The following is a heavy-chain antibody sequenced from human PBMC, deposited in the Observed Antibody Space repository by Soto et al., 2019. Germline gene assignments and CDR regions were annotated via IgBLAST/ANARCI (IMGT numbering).Heavy chain of an antibody. CDR2: ISAYNGNT. D-gene: IGHD2-15*01. CDR3: ARVPRSGGTLYYSYGMDV. Sequence: ASVKVSCKASGYTFTSYGISWVRQAPGQGLEWMGWISAYNGNTNYAQKLQGRVTMTTDTSTSPAYMELRSLRSDDTAVYYCARVPRSGGTLYYSYGMDVWGQGTTVTVSS. CDR1: GYTFTSYG. V-gene: IGHV1-18*01. J-gene: IGHJ6*02.